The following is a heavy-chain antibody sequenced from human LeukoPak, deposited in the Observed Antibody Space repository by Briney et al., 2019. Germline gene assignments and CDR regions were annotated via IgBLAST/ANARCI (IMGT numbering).Heavy chain of an antibody. D-gene: IGHD1-1*01. Sequence: NPSETLSLTCTVSGGSISSSSYYWGWIRQPPGKGLEWIGSIYYSGSTYYSPSLKSRVTISVDTSKNQFSLKLSSVTAADTAVYYCARPVPSRLGWFDPWGQGTLVTVSS. CDR2: IYYSGST. CDR3: ARPVPSRLGWFDP. J-gene: IGHJ5*02. V-gene: IGHV4-39*01. CDR1: GGSISSSSYY.